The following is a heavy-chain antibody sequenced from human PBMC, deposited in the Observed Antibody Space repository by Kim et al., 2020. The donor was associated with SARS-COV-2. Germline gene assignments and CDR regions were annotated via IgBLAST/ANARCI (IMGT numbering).Heavy chain of an antibody. V-gene: IGHV3-7*03. J-gene: IGHJ6*02. CDR3: ARDGLSVAGTNLYYYYGMDV. Sequence: GGSLRLSCAASGFTFSSYWMSWVRQAPGKGLEWVANIKQDGSEKYYVDSVKGRFTISRDNAKNSLYLQMNSLRAEDTAVYYCARDGLSVAGTNLYYYYGMDVWGQGTTVTVSS. D-gene: IGHD6-19*01. CDR2: IKQDGSEK. CDR1: GFTFSSYW.